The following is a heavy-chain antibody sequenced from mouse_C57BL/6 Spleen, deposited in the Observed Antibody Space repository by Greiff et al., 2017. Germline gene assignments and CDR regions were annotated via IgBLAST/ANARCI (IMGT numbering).Heavy chain of an antibody. D-gene: IGHD2-2*01. CDR3: ARWGGVTVYFDY. Sequence: QVQLQQSGAELARPGASVKMSCKASGYTFTSYTMHWVKQRPGQGLEWIGYINPSSGYTKYNQKFKDKATLTADKSSSTAYMQLSSLTSEDSAVYYCARWGGVTVYFDYWGQGTTLTVSS. J-gene: IGHJ2*01. CDR1: GYTFTSYT. CDR2: INPSSGYT. V-gene: IGHV1-4*01.